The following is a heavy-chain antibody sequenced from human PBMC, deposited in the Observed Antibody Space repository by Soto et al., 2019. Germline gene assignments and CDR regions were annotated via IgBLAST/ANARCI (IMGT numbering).Heavy chain of an antibody. CDR2: IIPLFGTP. V-gene: IGHV1-69*06. CDR3: ARGWETVGTTTPFAY. J-gene: IGHJ4*02. CDR1: GCTFSNYA. D-gene: IGHD1-26*01. Sequence: GASVKVSCKASGCTFSNYAINWVRQAPGQGLEWMGGIIPLFGTPNYAQKFQGRVTFTAHKSTSTAYMELRSLRSDDTAVYYCARGWETVGTTTPFAYWGQGTLVTVSS.